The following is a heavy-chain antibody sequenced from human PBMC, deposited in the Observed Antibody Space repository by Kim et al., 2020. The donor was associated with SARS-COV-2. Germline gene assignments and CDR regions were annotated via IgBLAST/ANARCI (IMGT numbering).Heavy chain of an antibody. Sequence: GGSLRLSCAASGFTFNNYAMSWVRQAPGQGLEWISGVSGSGRTTYYADSVKGRFTISRDNSKNTFYLQVDSLRAEDTAVYFCAARFGYQFAYWGQGTLVT. CDR1: GFTFNNYA. D-gene: IGHD6-25*01. CDR2: VSGSGRTT. V-gene: IGHV3-23*01. J-gene: IGHJ4*02. CDR3: AARFGYQFAY.